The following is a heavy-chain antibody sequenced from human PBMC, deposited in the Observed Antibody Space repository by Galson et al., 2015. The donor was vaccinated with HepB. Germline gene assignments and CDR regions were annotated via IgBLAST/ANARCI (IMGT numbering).Heavy chain of an antibody. CDR1: GFTFSSYA. V-gene: IGHV3-30-3*01. J-gene: IGHJ4*02. CDR3: ARVDSSDLYYFDY. D-gene: IGHD3-22*01. Sequence: SLRLSCAASGFTFSSYAMHWVRQAPGKGLEWVAVISCDGSNKYYADSVKGRFTISRDNSKNTLYLQMNSLRAEDTAVYYCARVDSSDLYYFDYWGQGTLVTVSS. CDR2: ISCDGSNK.